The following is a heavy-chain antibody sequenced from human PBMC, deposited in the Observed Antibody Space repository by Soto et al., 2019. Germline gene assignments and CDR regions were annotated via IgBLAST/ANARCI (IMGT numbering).Heavy chain of an antibody. J-gene: IGHJ3*02. V-gene: IGHV4-59*03. CDR3: AGTGFTRRGAFDI. CDR2: IYYSGNT. CDR1: GASISSSY. D-gene: IGHD2-2*01. Sequence: QVQLQESGPGPVKPSETLSLTCTVSGASISSSYWSWIRQPPGEGLEWIGYIYYSGNTNYNPSLKSRVTISVDTSKNQFSLKPHSVTAADTAVYYWAGTGFTRRGAFDIWGQGTMVTVTS.